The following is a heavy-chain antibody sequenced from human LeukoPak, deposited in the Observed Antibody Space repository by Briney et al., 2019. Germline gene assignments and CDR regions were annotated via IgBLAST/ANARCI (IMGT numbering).Heavy chain of an antibody. J-gene: IGHJ1*01. D-gene: IGHD1-26*01. Sequence: ASVKVSCKASGYTVTSYYMHWVRQAPGQGLEWMGVLNPSGGSSSYAQKFQGRVTMTRDTSISTAYMELSRLRSDDTAVYYCARGYRTVGAIEYFQHWGQGTLVTVSS. CDR2: LNPSGGSS. V-gene: IGHV1-2*02. CDR3: ARGYRTVGAIEYFQH. CDR1: GYTVTSYY.